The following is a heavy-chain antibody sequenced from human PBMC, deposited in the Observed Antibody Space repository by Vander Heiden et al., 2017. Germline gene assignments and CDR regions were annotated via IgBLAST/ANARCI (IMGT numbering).Heavy chain of an antibody. CDR1: GVSFSSYA. CDR2: IGGSGDIT. CDR3: AKAAILGGYYYYGMDV. V-gene: IGHV3-23*01. Sequence: VQLLESGGGLVQPGGSLRVSCAASGVSFSSYAMIWDRQARGKGLEWVSAIGGSGDITYYADSVKGRFTISRDNSKNTLYLQMNSLRADDTAVYYCAKAAILGGYYYYGMDVWGQGTTVTVSS. J-gene: IGHJ6*02.